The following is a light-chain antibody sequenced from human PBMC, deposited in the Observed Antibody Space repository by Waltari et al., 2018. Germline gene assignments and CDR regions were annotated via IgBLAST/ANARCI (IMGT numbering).Light chain of an antibody. CDR2: HNS. V-gene: IGLV3-21*01. Sequence: SSALIQPPSVSVAPGNTATITCGGSDIVGKTVQWYLPKSGQAPTLVIYHNSNRPSGIPQRVSGSKSGGTAALTINRVEAGDEGDYFCQVWDSDRDHYVFGSGTTVSVL. CDR3: QVWDSDRDHYV. CDR1: DIVGKT. J-gene: IGLJ1*01.